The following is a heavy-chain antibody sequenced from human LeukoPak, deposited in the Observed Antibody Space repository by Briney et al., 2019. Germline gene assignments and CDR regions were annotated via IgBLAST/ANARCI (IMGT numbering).Heavy chain of an antibody. V-gene: IGHV3-7*01. D-gene: IGHD2-15*01. CDR3: ARAGDGTAARDY. Sequence: GGSLRLSCAPSGFTFSRYWMSWVRHAPGKGLEWVANINEDGSEEYYVDSVRGRFTIARDSAKNSLYLQTNSLRAEDTAVYYCARAGDGTAARDYWGQGTLVTVSS. J-gene: IGHJ4*02. CDR1: GFTFSRYW. CDR2: INEDGSEE.